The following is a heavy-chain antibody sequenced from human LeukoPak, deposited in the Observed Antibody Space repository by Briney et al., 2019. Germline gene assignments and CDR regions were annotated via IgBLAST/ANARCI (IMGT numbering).Heavy chain of an antibody. V-gene: IGHV3-23*01. D-gene: IGHD2-15*01. CDR3: ARDASKGIYYFDY. CDR1: SGFSFSSYA. J-gene: IGHJ4*02. CDR2: ISSSGDST. Sequence: GGSLRLSCAASSGFSFSSYAMSWVRQAPGKGLEWVSAISSSGDSTYYADSVKGRFTISRDNSKNTLYLQMNSLRAEDTAVYYCARDASKGIYYFDYWGQGTLVTVSS.